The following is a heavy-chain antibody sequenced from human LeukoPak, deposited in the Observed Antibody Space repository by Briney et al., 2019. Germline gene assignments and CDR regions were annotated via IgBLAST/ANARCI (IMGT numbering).Heavy chain of an antibody. Sequence: ASVKVSCKASGGTFSSYAISWVRQAPGPRREWMGGIIPIFGTANYAQKFQGRVTITADESTSTAYMELSSLRSEDTAVYYCPRPINQHSGSYYYYYYMDVWGKGTTVTVSS. CDR2: IIPIFGTA. V-gene: IGHV1-69*13. D-gene: IGHD1-26*01. CDR3: PRPINQHSGSYYYYYYMDV. J-gene: IGHJ6*03. CDR1: GGTFSSYA.